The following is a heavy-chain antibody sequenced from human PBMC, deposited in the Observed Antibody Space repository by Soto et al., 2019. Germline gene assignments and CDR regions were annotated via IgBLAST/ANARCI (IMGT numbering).Heavy chain of an antibody. Sequence: ASVKVSCKASGYTFTRYTMNWARQAPGQRLEWMGWINPDNGNTKSSQKFQDRVIITRDTSASTAYMDLSSLRSEDTAVYYCARGIATGQLDPWGQGTRVTSPQ. V-gene: IGHV1-3*01. CDR3: ARGIATGQLDP. J-gene: IGHJ5*02. D-gene: IGHD2-15*01. CDR1: GYTFTRYT. CDR2: INPDNGNT.